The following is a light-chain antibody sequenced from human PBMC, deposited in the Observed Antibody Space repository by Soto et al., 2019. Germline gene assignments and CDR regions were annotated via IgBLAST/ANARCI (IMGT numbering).Light chain of an antibody. CDR2: GAL. CDR3: QYYDESMWT. CDR1: QSVVTSY. V-gene: IGKV3-20*01. J-gene: IGKJ1*01. Sequence: EVVLTQSPVTLSLSPGEAATLSCRASQSVVTSYLAWYQHKYGQSPRLLIYGALYRAPGIPDRFSGSGSGTDSTLSISRLEPEDFAVYYCQYYDESMWTFGQGTKV.